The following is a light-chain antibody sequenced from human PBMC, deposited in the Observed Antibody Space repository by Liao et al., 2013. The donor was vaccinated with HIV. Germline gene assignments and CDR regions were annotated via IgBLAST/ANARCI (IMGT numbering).Light chain of an antibody. CDR1: TLGDKY. CDR2: QNT. Sequence: SYALTQPPSLSVSPGQTASITCSGDTLGDKYICWYQQRPGQSPVVVIYQNTKRPSGIPERFSGSISGNTATLTISGTQAMDEADYFCQAWDRSADVVFGGGTEADRP. J-gene: IGLJ2*01. V-gene: IGLV3-1*01. CDR3: QAWDRSADVV.